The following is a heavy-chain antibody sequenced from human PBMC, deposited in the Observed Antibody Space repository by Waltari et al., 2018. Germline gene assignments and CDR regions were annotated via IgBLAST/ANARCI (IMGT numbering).Heavy chain of an antibody. V-gene: IGHV3-48*04. CDR3: ASPLADFDL. CDR1: GFTFSSYG. CDR2: ISSSGSTI. D-gene: IGHD1-1*01. Sequence: VQLVESGGGVVQPGRSLRLSCAASGFTFSSYGMHWVRQAPGKGLEWVSYISSSGSTIYYADSVKGRFTISRDNAKNSLYLQMNSLRAEDTAVYYCASPLADFDLWGRGTLVTVSS. J-gene: IGHJ2*01.